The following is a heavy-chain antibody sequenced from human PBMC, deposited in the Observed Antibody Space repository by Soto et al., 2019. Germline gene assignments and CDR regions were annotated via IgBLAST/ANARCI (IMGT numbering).Heavy chain of an antibody. CDR2: IYYSGST. CDR3: ARVQTIFGIITVFDY. Sequence: QVQLQESGPGLVKPSQTLSLTCTVSGDSINTAGYYWSWLRQHPGQGLEWIGNIYYSGSTNYNPSLKGRVTISKDTSKNHFSLNRTSVTDADKSVYYCARVQTIFGIITVFDYWGHGTLVTVYS. D-gene: IGHD3-3*01. J-gene: IGHJ4*01. V-gene: IGHV4-31*03. CDR1: GDSINTAGYY.